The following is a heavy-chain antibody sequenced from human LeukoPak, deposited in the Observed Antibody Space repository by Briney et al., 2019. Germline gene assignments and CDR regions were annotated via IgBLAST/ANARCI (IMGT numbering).Heavy chain of an antibody. CDR3: ARVRLFGEFDY. D-gene: IGHD3-10*01. Sequence: SETLSLTCTVSGDSISTSNSYWGWIRQPPGKGLEWIGSIYYSGNTYYNASLKSRVTISVDTSKNQFSLKLSSVTAADTAVYYCARVRLFGEFDYWGQGTLVTVSS. CDR1: GDSISTSNSY. V-gene: IGHV4-39*01. CDR2: IYYSGNT. J-gene: IGHJ4*02.